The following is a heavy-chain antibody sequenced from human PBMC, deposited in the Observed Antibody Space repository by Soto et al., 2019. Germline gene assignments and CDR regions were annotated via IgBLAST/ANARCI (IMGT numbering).Heavy chain of an antibody. J-gene: IGHJ3*02. D-gene: IGHD6-13*01. CDR1: GFTFDDYA. CDR2: ISWNSGSI. CDR3: AKDSIAAAGLDAFDI. Sequence: DVQLVESGGGLVQPGRSLRLSCAASGFTFDDYAMHWVRQAPGKGLEWVSGISWNSGSIGYADSVKGRFTISRDNAKNSLYLQMNSLRAEDTALYYCAKDSIAAAGLDAFDIWGQGTMVTVSS. V-gene: IGHV3-9*01.